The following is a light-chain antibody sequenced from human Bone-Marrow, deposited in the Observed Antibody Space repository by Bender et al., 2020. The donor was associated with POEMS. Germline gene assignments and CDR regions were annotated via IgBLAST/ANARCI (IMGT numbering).Light chain of an antibody. CDR3: CSYAGDYTFAL. CDR2: EVT. Sequence: QSALTQPASVSGSPGQSITISCTGTNADIGTYNLISWYQQHPGKAPKLIIFEVTKRPSGVPDRFSAFKSGNTASLTISGLQAEDEADYYCCSYAGDYTFALFGEGTKLTVL. CDR1: NADIGTYNL. V-gene: IGLV2-23*02. J-gene: IGLJ3*02.